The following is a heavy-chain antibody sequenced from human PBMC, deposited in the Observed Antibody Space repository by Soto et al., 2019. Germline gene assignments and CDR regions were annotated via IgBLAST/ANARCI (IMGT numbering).Heavy chain of an antibody. CDR3: ARDRGESGYDSWFDP. Sequence: EVQLVESGGGLVQPGGSLRLSCAASGFTFSSYWMSWVRQAPGKGLEWVANIKQDGSEKYYVDSVKGRFTISRDNAKNSLYLQMNSLSAEDTAVYYCARDRGESGYDSWFDPWGQGTLVTVSS. J-gene: IGHJ5*02. V-gene: IGHV3-7*03. D-gene: IGHD5-12*01. CDR1: GFTFSSYW. CDR2: IKQDGSEK.